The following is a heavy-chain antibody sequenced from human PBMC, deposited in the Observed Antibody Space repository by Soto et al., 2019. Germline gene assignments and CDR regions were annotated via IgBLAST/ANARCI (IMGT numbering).Heavy chain of an antibody. CDR3: ARGDETPTATHYFDY. CDR2: INHSGST. CDR1: GGSFSGYY. J-gene: IGHJ4*02. V-gene: IGHV4-34*01. Sequence: SETLFLTCAVYGGSFSGYYWSWIRQPPGKGLEWIGEINHSGSTNYNPSLKSRVTISVDTSKNQFSLKLSSVTAADTAVYYCARGDETPTATHYFDYWGQGTLVTVSS.